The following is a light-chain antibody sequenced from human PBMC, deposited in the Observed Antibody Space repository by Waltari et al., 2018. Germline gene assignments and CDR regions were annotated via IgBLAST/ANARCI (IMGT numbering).Light chain of an antibody. J-gene: IGLJ3*02. CDR1: SSDIGNYNF. V-gene: IGLV2-23*02. CDR2: DVS. CDR3: CSYVATTSWL. Sequence: QSALTQPASVSGSPGQSITISCTGTSSDIGNYNFVSWYQHQPGQAPKLVIYDVSARPSGVSNRFSGSKSGNTASLTISGLQPEDEADYYCCSYVATTSWLFGGGTKLTVL.